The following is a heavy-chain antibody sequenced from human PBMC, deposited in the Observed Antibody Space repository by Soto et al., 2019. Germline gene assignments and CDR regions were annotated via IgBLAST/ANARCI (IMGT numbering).Heavy chain of an antibody. CDR3: ARMDRGNY. D-gene: IGHD2-2*03. Sequence: ASVKVSCKASGGTFSSYTISWVRQAPGQGLELMGIIFLSRGITSYAQKFQGRVTMTRDTSTITVYMELSSLRSEDTAVYYCARMDRGNYWGQGTLVTVSS. CDR2: IFLSRGIT. CDR1: GGTFSSYT. J-gene: IGHJ4*02. V-gene: IGHV1-46*01.